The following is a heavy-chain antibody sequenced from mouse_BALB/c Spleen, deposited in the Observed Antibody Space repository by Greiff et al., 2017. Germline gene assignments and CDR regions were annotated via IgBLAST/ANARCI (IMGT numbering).Heavy chain of an antibody. CDR3: AITTVVATPMDY. V-gene: IGHV1-69*02. D-gene: IGHD1-1*01. J-gene: IGHJ4*01. CDR2: IDPSDSYT. CDR1: GYTFTSYW. Sequence: QVQLKQPGAELVKPGASVKLSCKASGYTFTSYWMHWVKQRPGQGLEWIGEIDPSDSYTNYNQKFKGKATLTVDKSSSTAYMQLSSLTSEDSAVYYCAITTVVATPMDYWGQGTSVTVSS.